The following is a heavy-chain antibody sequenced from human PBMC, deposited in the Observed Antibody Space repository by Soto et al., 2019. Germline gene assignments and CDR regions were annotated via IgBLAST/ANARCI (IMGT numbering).Heavy chain of an antibody. D-gene: IGHD2-15*01. Sequence: ASVKVSCKASGYTFTSYGISWVRQAPGQGLEWMGWISAYNGNTNYAQKLQGRVTMTTDTSTSTAYMELRSLRSDDTAVYYCATDCSGGSCYPPEGDYWGQGTLVTVSS. CDR3: ATDCSGGSCYPPEGDY. V-gene: IGHV1-18*01. J-gene: IGHJ4*02. CDR1: GYTFTSYG. CDR2: ISAYNGNT.